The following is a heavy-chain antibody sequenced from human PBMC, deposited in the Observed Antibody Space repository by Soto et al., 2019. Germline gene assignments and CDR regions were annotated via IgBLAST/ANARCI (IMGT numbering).Heavy chain of an antibody. J-gene: IGHJ4*02. CDR1: GGSISSYD. V-gene: IGHV4-59*08. CDR2: IYYSGST. CDR3: ARTETGIFDY. Sequence: SETMSLTCTVAGGSISSYDWSWIRTPPGKGLEWIGYIYYSGSTNYNPSLKSRVTISVDTSKNQFSLKLSSVTAADTAVYYCARTETGIFDYWGQGTLVTVSS. D-gene: IGHD7-27*01.